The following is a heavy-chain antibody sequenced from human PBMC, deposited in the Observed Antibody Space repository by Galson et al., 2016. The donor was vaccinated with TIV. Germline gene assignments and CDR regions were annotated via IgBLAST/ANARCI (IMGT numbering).Heavy chain of an antibody. CDR2: LSSGGTT. J-gene: IGHJ6*02. D-gene: IGHD2-21*01. V-gene: IGHV3-66*02. CDR1: TFNVKDNY. CDR3: ARDRRYCGNECFLYYYYGMDV. Sequence: SLRLSCAASTFNVKDNYMSWVRQAPGGGLEWVSILSSGGTTNYADSVKGRFTIGRDKAKNALFLEMNNLRVDDTAVYYCARDRRYCGNECFLYYYYGMDVWGRGTTVTVSS.